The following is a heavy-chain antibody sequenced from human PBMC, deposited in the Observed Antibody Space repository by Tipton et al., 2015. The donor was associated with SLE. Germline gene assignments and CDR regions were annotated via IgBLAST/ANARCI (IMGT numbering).Heavy chain of an antibody. D-gene: IGHD3-10*01. CDR3: ASPSYYGSGSYRPYWYFDL. Sequence: GSLRLSCAASGFTFSSYWMSWVRQAPGKGLEWVANIKQDGSEKYYVDSVKGRFTISRDNAKNSLYLQMNSPRAEDTAVYYCASPSYYGSGSYRPYWYFDLWGRGTLVTVSS. CDR2: IKQDGSEK. V-gene: IGHV3-7*01. J-gene: IGHJ2*01. CDR1: GFTFSSYW.